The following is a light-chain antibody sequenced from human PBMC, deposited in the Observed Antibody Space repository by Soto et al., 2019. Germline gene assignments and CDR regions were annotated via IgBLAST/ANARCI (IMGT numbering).Light chain of an antibody. CDR2: GAS. Sequence: EIVLTQSPGTLSLSPGERAALSCRASQSVSSSYLAWYQQKPGQAPRVLIYGASNRATGIPDRFSGSGSGTDFTLTIIRLEPEDFAVYYCQPFGSSRTFGQGTKLEIK. CDR1: QSVSSSY. CDR3: QPFGSSRT. J-gene: IGKJ2*01. V-gene: IGKV3-20*01.